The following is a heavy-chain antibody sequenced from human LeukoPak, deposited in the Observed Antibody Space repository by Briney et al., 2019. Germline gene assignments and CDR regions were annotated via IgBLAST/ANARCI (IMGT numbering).Heavy chain of an antibody. D-gene: IGHD5-24*01. CDR2: IYHSGST. V-gene: IGHV4-30-2*01. CDR3: AREGERWLSYSFDY. J-gene: IGHJ4*02. CDR1: GGSISSGGYY. Sequence: PSETLSLTCTVSGGSISSGGYYWSWIRQPPGKGLEWIGYIYHSGSTYYNPSLKSRVTISVDRSKNQFSLKLSSVTAADTAVYYCAREGERWLSYSFDYWGQGTLVTVSS.